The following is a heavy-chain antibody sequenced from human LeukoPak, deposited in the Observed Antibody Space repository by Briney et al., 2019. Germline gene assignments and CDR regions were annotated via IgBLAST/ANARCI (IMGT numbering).Heavy chain of an antibody. CDR1: GFTFSNYW. V-gene: IGHV3-74*01. Sequence: GGSLRLSCAASGFTFSNYWMHWVRHAPGKGLVWVSRINSDGSSTTYADSVKGRFTISRDNAKNTLYLQMNSLRAEDTAVYYCASHYDFWSGYIGIDYWGQGTLVTVSS. J-gene: IGHJ4*02. CDR2: INSDGSST. D-gene: IGHD3-3*01. CDR3: ASHYDFWSGYIGIDY.